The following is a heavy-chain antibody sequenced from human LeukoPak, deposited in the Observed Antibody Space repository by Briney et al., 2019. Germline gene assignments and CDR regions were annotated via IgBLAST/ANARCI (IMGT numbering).Heavy chain of an antibody. J-gene: IGHJ5*02. CDR1: GGSISNYY. D-gene: IGHD3-10*01. Sequence: SETLSLTCTISGGSISNYYWSWIRQPPGKGLEWIGYLSYSGSTNYNPSLKSRVTISVDTSKNQFSLKLSSVTAADTAVYYCARGGSWFDPWGQGTLVTVSS. V-gene: IGHV4-59*01. CDR2: LSYSGST. CDR3: ARGGSWFDP.